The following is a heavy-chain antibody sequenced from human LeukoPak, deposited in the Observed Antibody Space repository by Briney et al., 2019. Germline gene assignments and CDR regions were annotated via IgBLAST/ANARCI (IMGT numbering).Heavy chain of an antibody. J-gene: IGHJ5*02. V-gene: IGHV4-39*01. D-gene: IGHD3-10*01. CDR1: GGSISSSSYY. CDR3: ASRAGTMVRGVIIAGWFDP. CDR2: IYYSGST. Sequence: SETLSLTXTVSGGSISSSSYYWGWIRQPPGKGLEGIGRIYYSGSTYYNPSLKSRVTISVATSKNQFSLKLSSVTAADTAVYYCASRAGTMVRGVIIAGWFDPWGQGTLVTVSS.